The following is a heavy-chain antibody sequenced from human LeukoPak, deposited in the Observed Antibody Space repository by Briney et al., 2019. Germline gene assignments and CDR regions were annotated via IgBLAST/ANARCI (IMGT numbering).Heavy chain of an antibody. CDR1: GYSFTSYD. Sequence: ASVKVSCKASGYSFTSYDVTWVRQAPGQGLEWMGWMNPNSGITAYAQKFQGRVTITSDTSITTAYMELSSLRSEDTAVYYCATSLFCSNGVCYTGGYYFDYWGQGTLVTVSS. D-gene: IGHD2-8*01. J-gene: IGHJ4*02. V-gene: IGHV1-8*03. CDR3: ATSLFCSNGVCYTGGYYFDY. CDR2: MNPNSGIT.